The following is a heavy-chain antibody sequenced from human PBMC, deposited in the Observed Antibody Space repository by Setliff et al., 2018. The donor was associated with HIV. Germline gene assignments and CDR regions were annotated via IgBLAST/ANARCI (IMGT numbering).Heavy chain of an antibody. CDR2: IYTSGST. J-gene: IGHJ6*03. CDR3: ARHGAYEAYYDYMDV. Sequence: SETLSLTCTVSGGSISSGSYYWSWIRQPAGKGLEWIGHIYTSGSTNYNPSLKSRVTISVDTSKNQFSLKLSSVTAADTAVYYCARHGAYEAYYDYMDVWGKGTTVTVSS. V-gene: IGHV4-61*09. CDR1: GGSISSGSYY. D-gene: IGHD5-12*01.